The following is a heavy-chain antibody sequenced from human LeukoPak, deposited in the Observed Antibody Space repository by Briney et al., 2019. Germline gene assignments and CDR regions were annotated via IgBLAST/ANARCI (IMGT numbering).Heavy chain of an antibody. D-gene: IGHD4-17*01. CDR3: ARDSTTVTGGIFDY. CDR2: IYSGGRT. CDR1: GFTVSSNY. V-gene: IGHV3-53*01. Sequence: QSGGSLRLSCAASGFTVSSNYMSWVRQAPGKGLEWVSVIYSGGRTYYADSAKGRFTISRDNSKNTLYLQMNSLRAEDTAVYYCARDSTTVTGGIFDYWGQGTLVTVSS. J-gene: IGHJ4*02.